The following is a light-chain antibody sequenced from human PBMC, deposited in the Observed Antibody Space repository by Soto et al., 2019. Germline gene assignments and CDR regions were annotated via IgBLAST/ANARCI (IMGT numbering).Light chain of an antibody. CDR2: DVV. CDR3: KSYAGSNTYV. J-gene: IGLJ1*01. Sequence: QSALTQPPSASGSPGQSVTISCTRTKNDIGVYDFVSWYQHHPGKAPRLIIYDVVQRPSGVLDRFSGSKSGNTASLTVSGLQAADEADYFCKSYAGSNTYVFGSGTKVTVL. V-gene: IGLV2-8*01. CDR1: KNDIGVYDF.